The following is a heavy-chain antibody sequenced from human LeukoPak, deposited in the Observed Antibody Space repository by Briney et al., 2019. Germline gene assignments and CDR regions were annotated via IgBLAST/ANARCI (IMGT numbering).Heavy chain of an antibody. J-gene: IGHJ4*02. D-gene: IGHD2-15*01. V-gene: IGHV3-33*01. CDR2: IWYDGSNK. Sequence: GGSLRLSCAASGFTFSSYGMHWVRQAPGKGLEWVAVIWYDGSNKYYPDSVQGRFTISRDNAKNSLYLQMNSLRAEDTAVYYCARVHTVRGRSVHLDYWGQGTLVTVSS. CDR3: ARVHTVRGRSVHLDY. CDR1: GFTFSSYG.